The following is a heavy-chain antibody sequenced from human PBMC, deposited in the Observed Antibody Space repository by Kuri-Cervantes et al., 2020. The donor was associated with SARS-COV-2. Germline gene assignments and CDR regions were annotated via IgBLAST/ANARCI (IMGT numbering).Heavy chain of an antibody. CDR3: ARSPVWEGYFDF. Sequence: GESLKISCAASGFTLSSYAMHWVRQAPGKGLEWVAVISYDGSNKYYADSVKGRFTISRDNSKNTLYLQMNSLRAEDTAVYYCARSPVWEGYFDFWGQGTLVTVSS. J-gene: IGHJ4*02. D-gene: IGHD1-26*01. V-gene: IGHV3-30*14. CDR1: GFTLSSYA. CDR2: ISYDGSNK.